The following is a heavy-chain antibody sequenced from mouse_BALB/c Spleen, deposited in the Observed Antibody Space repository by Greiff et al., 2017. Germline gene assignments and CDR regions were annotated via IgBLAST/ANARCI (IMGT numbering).Heavy chain of an antibody. J-gene: IGHJ4*01. D-gene: IGHD2-4*01. V-gene: IGHV5-9-4*01. CDR3: ASTMITLMDY. Sequence: EVKLVESGGGLVKPGGSLKLSCAASGFTFSSYAMSWVRQSPEKRLEWVAEISSGGSYTYYPDTVTGRFTISRDNAKNTLYLEMSSLRSEDTAMYYCASTMITLMDYWGQGTSVTVSS. CDR2: ISSGGSYT. CDR1: GFTFSSYA.